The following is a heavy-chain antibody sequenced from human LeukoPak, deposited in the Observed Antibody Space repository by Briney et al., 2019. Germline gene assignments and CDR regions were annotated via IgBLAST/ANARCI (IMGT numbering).Heavy chain of an antibody. J-gene: IGHJ4*02. Sequence: SETLSLTCTVSGGSVSSGSYYWTWIRQPPGKGLEWIGHHYYSGSTNYNPSLKGRVTVSLDTSKNQFSLKLSSVTAADTAVYYCARYGSGSYRQFDFWGQGTLVTVSS. V-gene: IGHV4-61*01. CDR1: GGSVSSGSYY. CDR3: ARYGSGSYRQFDF. D-gene: IGHD3-10*01. CDR2: HYYSGST.